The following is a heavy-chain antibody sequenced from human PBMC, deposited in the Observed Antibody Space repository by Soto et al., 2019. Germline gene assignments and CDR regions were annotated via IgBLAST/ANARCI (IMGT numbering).Heavy chain of an antibody. D-gene: IGHD1-26*01. CDR1: GYTFTGHY. CDR2: IGPESGAT. Sequence: ASVKVSCKASGYTFTGHYIHWVRQSPEQGPEWMGEIGPESGATRYAQRFQGRVTMTRDMSITTVYMELNNLSPDDTAVYYCGRGRSGQIVVFYWGQGTPVTVSS. CDR3: GRGRSGQIVVFY. J-gene: IGHJ4*02. V-gene: IGHV1-2*02.